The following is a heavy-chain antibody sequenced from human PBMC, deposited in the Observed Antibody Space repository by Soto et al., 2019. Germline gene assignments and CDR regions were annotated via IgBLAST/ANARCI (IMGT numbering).Heavy chain of an antibody. J-gene: IGHJ4*02. Sequence: GGSLRLSCAASGFTFSSYGMHWVRQAPGKGLEWVAVISYDGSNKYYADSVKGRFTISRDNSKNTLYLQMNSLRAEDTAVYYCAKDLAHYDILTGDDYWGQGTLVTVSS. V-gene: IGHV3-30*18. CDR1: GFTFSSYG. CDR2: ISYDGSNK. CDR3: AKDLAHYDILTGDDY. D-gene: IGHD3-9*01.